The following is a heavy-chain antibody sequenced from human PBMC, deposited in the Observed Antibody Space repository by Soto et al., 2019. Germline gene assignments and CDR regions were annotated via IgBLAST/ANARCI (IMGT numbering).Heavy chain of an antibody. CDR3: AKDLTRQLAYWLDP. D-gene: IGHD6-6*01. CDR2: INAHSGGT. V-gene: IGHV1-2*02. J-gene: IGHJ5*02. CDR1: GFSFTGYY. Sequence: ASVKVSCKASGFSFTGYYIHWLRQAPGQGLEWMAWINAHSGGTEYAQKFQGRVTLTRDTSIATAYLTLTSLTSDDTALYYCAKDLTRQLAYWLDPWGQGTQVTVSS.